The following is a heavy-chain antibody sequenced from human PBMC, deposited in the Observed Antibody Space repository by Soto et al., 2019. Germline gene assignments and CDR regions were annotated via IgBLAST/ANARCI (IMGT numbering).Heavy chain of an antibody. V-gene: IGHV3-11*05. J-gene: IGHJ4*02. CDR1: GFTFSDYY. Sequence: GGSLRLSCAASGFTFSDYYMSWIRQAPGKGLEWLSYISSSSGYIHYADSVKGRFTVSRDNKKRFLYLQMDSLGPDDTALYYCVKDGDNTGYYFTYYFDHWGQGAPVTVSS. CDR3: VKDGDNTGYYFTYYFDH. D-gene: IGHD3-22*01. CDR2: ISSSSGYI.